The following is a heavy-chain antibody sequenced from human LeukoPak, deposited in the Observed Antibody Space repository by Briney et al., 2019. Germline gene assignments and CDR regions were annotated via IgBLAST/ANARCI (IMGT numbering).Heavy chain of an antibody. D-gene: IGHD4-11*01. Sequence: PGGSLRLSCAASGFIFNDYWMTWVRQAPGKELEWVANIKYDGSEKFYVDSVKGRFTISRDNSQNTLFLQMNSLRADDTAMYYCARDAQRGFDYSNSLQYWGHGTLVTVSS. V-gene: IGHV3-7*01. J-gene: IGHJ4*01. CDR2: IKYDGSEK. CDR1: GFIFNDYW. CDR3: ARDAQRGFDYSNSLQY.